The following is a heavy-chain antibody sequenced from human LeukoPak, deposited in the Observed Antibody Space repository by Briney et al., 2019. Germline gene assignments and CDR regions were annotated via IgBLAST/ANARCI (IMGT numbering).Heavy chain of an antibody. V-gene: IGHV5-51*01. CDR2: IYPGDSDT. D-gene: IGHD4-17*01. Sequence: GESLKISCETSGYSFSTYWTGWVRQMPGKGLEWMGIIYPGDSDTRYSPSFQGQVTISADKSISTAYLQWSSLKASDTAMYYCARQSDGDYEIRFDYWGQGTLVTVSS. J-gene: IGHJ4*02. CDR1: GYSFSTYW. CDR3: ARQSDGDYEIRFDY.